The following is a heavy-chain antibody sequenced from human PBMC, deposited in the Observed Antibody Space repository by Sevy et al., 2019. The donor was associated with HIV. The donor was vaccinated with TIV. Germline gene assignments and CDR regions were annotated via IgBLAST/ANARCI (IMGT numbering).Heavy chain of an antibody. CDR2: IYPGDSDT. D-gene: IGHD6-19*01. V-gene: IGHV5-51*01. CDR1: GYSFTSYW. Sequence: GESLKISCKGSGYSFTSYWIGWVRQMPGKGLEWMGIIYPGDSDTRYSPSFQGQVTISADKSISTAYLQWSSLKASDTAMYYCLLSMYSSDWPFDYWGQGTLVTVSS. J-gene: IGHJ4*02. CDR3: LLSMYSSDWPFDY.